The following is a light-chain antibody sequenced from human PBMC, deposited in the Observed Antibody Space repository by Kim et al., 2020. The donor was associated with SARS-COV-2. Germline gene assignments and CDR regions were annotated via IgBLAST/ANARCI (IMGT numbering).Light chain of an antibody. J-gene: IGKJ1*01. V-gene: IGKV1-5*01. CDR3: HHLGT. CDR2: LAS. Sequence: SLSAPLGDRVPFTCRASHSISDWLAWYQQKPGNAPKLLTYLASPLQCGVPSRFSGSVSGTEFTLTINGLQPDDFGTYYCHHLGTFGLGTKVDIK. CDR1: HSISDW.